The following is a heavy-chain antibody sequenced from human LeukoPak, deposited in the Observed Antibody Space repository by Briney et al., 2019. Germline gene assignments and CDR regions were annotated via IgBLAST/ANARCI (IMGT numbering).Heavy chain of an antibody. CDR3: ARVGAYCSSTSCYRPPGYGMDV. V-gene: IGHV4-30-2*02. J-gene: IGHJ6*02. Sequence: SQTLSLTCAVSGGSISSGGYSWSWIRQPPGKGLEWIGYIYHSGSTYYNPSLKSRVTISVDTSKNQFSLKLSSVTAADTAVYYCARVGAYCSSTSCYRPPGYGMDVWGQGTTVTVSS. D-gene: IGHD2-2*01. CDR1: GGSISSGGYS. CDR2: IYHSGST.